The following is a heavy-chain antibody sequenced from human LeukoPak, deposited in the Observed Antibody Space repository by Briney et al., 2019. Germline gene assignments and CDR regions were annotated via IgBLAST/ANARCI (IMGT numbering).Heavy chain of an antibody. CDR1: GGTFSSYA. J-gene: IGHJ4*02. CDR2: IIPIFGTA. D-gene: IGHD5-12*01. V-gene: IGHV1-69*13. CDR3: ARVAIGHSGYAKGAFDY. Sequence: ASVKVSCKASGGTFSSYAISWVRQAPGQGLEWMGGIIPIFGTANYAQKFQGRVTITADESTSTAYMELSSLRSEDTAVYYCARVAIGHSGYAKGAFDYWGQGTLVTVSS.